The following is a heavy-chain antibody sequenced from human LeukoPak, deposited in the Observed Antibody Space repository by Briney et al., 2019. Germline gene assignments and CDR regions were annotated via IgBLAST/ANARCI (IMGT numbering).Heavy chain of an antibody. CDR1: GGSISSYY. CDR3: ARVVAAATQFDYYYYMDV. D-gene: IGHD6-13*01. CDR2: TYTSGST. Sequence: KTSETLSLTCTVSGGSISSYYWSWIRQPAGKGLEWIGRTYTSGSTNYNPSLKSRVTMSVDTSKNQFSLKLSSVTAADTAVYYCARVVAAATQFDYYYYMDVWGKGTTVTVSS. V-gene: IGHV4-4*07. J-gene: IGHJ6*03.